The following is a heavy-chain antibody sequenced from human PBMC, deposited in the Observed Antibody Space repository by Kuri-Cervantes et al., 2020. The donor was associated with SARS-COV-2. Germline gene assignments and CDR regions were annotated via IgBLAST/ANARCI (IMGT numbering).Heavy chain of an antibody. CDR3: AGWNSGSYEYFDY. CDR1: GGSISSYY. D-gene: IGHD1-26*01. Sequence: ESLKISCTVSGGSISSYYWSWIRQPPGKGLEWIGYIHYSGSTNYNPSLKSRVTISVDTSKNQFSLKLSSVTAADTAVYYCAGWNSGSYEYFDYWGQGTLVTVSS. J-gene: IGHJ4*02. CDR2: IHYSGST. V-gene: IGHV4-59*01.